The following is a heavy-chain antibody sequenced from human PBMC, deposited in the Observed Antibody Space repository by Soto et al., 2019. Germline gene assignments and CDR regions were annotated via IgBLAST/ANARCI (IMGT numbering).Heavy chain of an antibody. CDR2: IYYSGST. V-gene: IGHV4-59*01. CDR3: ARVHRYGSFDY. D-gene: IGHD5-18*01. Sequence: SETLSLTCTVSGGSISSYYWSWIRQPPGKGLEWIGYIYYSGSTNYNPSLKSRVTISVDTSKNQFSLKLSSVTAADTAVYYCARVHRYGSFDYWGQGTLVTVSS. CDR1: GGSISSYY. J-gene: IGHJ4*02.